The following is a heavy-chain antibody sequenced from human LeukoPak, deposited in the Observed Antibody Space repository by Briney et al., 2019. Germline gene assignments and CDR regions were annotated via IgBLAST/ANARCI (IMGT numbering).Heavy chain of an antibody. V-gene: IGHV1-69*04. J-gene: IGHJ4*02. Sequence: SVKVSCKASGGTFSSYAISWVRQAPGQGLEWMGRIIPILGIANYAQKFQGRVTITADKSTSTAYMELSSLRAEDTAVYYCAKDTRGYSSTLTGYWGQGTLVTVSS. D-gene: IGHD6-13*01. CDR3: AKDTRGYSSTLTGY. CDR2: IIPILGIA. CDR1: GGTFSSYA.